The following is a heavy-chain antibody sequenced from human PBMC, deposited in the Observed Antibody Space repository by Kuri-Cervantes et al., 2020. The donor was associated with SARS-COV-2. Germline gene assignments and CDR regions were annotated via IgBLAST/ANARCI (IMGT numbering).Heavy chain of an antibody. CDR2: INYSGST. J-gene: IGHJ5*02. CDR3: ARHTSTGWFDP. V-gene: IGHV4-39*01. CDR1: RGSISSGGHY. Sequence: GSLRLSCVVSRGSISSGGHYWGWVRQPPGKGLEWIGSINYSGSTFYSPNLKSRVTISVDTSTNQFSLKLTSVTAADTAVYYCARHTSTGWFDPWGQGTLVTVSS. D-gene: IGHD3-10*01.